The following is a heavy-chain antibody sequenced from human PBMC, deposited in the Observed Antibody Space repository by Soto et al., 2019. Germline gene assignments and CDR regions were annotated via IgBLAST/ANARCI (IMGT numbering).Heavy chain of an antibody. J-gene: IGHJ6*02. CDR3: ASEGLRSYFYYGMDV. Sequence: QVQLQESGPGLVKPSGTLSLTCAVSGGSISSSKWWSWVRQPPGKGLEWIGEIYHSGSTNYNPSLTSRVTISVLKSMNQCSPKLNSVTAADTAVYYCASEGLRSYFYYGMDVWGQGTTVTVSS. CDR1: GGSISSSKW. V-gene: IGHV4-4*02. CDR2: IYHSGST.